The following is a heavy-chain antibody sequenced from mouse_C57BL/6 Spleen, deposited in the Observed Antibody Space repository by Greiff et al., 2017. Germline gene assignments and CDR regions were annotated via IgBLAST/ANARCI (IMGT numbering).Heavy chain of an antibody. CDR3: ARWSGSFDD. CDR2: IRNKANGYTT. J-gene: IGHJ2*01. D-gene: IGHD4-1*01. CDR1: GFTFTDYY. V-gene: IGHV7-3*01. Sequence: EVQRVESGGGLVQPGGSLSLSCAASGFTFTDYYMSWVRQPPGKALEWVGFIRNKANGYTTEYSASVKGSFTISRDKSQSILYLQMHALRAEDSATYYCARWSGSFDDWGKGTTLTVSS.